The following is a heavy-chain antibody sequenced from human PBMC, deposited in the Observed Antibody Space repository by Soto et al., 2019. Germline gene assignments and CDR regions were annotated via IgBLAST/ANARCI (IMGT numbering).Heavy chain of an antibody. CDR3: AKDRLGGVISASDS. D-gene: IGHD3-16*02. CDR1: GFTFSSYG. CDR2: ISGRDGST. Sequence: GGSLRLSCAASGFTFSSYGMSWVRQAPGKGLEWVSTISGRDGSTYFADSVKGRFTISRDNFKNTLYLQMNSLRAEDTAVYYCAKDRLGGVISASDSWGQGTLVTVSS. V-gene: IGHV3-23*01. J-gene: IGHJ4*02.